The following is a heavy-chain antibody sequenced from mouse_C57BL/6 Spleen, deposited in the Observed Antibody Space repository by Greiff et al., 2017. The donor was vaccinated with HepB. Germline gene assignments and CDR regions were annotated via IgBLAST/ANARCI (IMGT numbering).Heavy chain of an antibody. V-gene: IGHV5-6*01. J-gene: IGHJ1*03. CDR1: GFTFSSYG. CDR3: ARHEGGYFDV. CDR2: ISSGGSYT. Sequence: EVNLVESGGDLVKPGGSLKLSCAASGFTFSSYGMSWVRQTPDKRLEWVATISSGGSYTYYPDSVKGRFTISRDNAKNTLYLQMSSLKSEDTAMYYCARHEGGYFDVWGTGTTVTVSS.